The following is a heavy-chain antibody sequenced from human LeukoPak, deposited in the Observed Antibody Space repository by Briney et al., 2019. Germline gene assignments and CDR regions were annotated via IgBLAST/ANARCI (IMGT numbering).Heavy chain of an antibody. V-gene: IGHV4-59*08. CDR3: ARPQTPYCGGDCYFY. D-gene: IGHD2-21*01. J-gene: IGHJ4*02. CDR2: IYFSGTT. CDR1: GGSISSYY. Sequence: SETLSLTCTVSGGSISSYYWSWIRQPPGKGLEWIGSIYFSGTTYYNPSLESRVTISVDTSKNQFSLRLSSVTAADTAVYYCARPQTPYCGGDCYFYWGQGTLVTVSS.